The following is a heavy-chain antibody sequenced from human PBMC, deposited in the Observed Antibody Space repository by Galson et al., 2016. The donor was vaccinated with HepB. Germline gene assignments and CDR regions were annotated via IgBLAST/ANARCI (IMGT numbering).Heavy chain of an antibody. J-gene: IGHJ5*02. CDR2: IRNSGSNT. CDR3: VKDFRSCGGGDCYGWFDP. V-gene: IGHV3-23*01. CDR1: GFTFSNFA. D-gene: IGHD2-21*02. Sequence: SLRLSCAASGFTFSNFAMNWVRQAPGKGLEWVSSIRNSGSNTYYADSVKGRFTISRDNSKNTLFLQMNNLRADDKAVYYCVKDFRSCGGGDCYGWFDPWGQGILVTVSS.